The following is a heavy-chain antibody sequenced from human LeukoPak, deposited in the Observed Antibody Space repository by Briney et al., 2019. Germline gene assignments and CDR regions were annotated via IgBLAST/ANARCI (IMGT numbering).Heavy chain of an antibody. J-gene: IGHJ5*02. V-gene: IGHV4-4*07. CDR2: IYTSGST. D-gene: IGHD1-14*01. CDR1: GGSISSYY. Sequence: PSETLSLTCTVSGGSISSYYWSWIRQPAGKGLEWIGRIYTSGSTSYNPSLKSRVTMSVDTSKNQFSLKLSSVTAADTAVYYCAREEPTAHEINWFDPWGQGTLVAVSS. CDR3: AREEPTAHEINWFDP.